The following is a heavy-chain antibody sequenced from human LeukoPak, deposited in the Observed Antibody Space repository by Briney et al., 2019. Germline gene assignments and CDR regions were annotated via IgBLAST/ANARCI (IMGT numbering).Heavy chain of an antibody. D-gene: IGHD3-10*01. Sequence: SLRLSCAASGFTFSSYAMSWVRQAPGKRLEWVSAISGSGGSTYYADSVKGRFTISRDNSKNTLYLQMNSPRAEDTAVYYCAKESRFGLNWFDPWGQGTLVTVSS. CDR2: ISGSGGST. CDR1: GFTFSSYA. V-gene: IGHV3-23*01. J-gene: IGHJ5*02. CDR3: AKESRFGLNWFDP.